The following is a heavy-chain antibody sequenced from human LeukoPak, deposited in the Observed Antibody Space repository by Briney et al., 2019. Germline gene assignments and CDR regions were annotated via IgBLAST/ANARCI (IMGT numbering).Heavy chain of an antibody. V-gene: IGHV3-21*01. Sequence: PGGSLRLSCAASGFTFSSFTMNWVRQAPGKGLEWVSSITTSTSYIYYADSVKGRFTISRDNAKNSLYLQMNSLRAEDTAVYYCARDYSHGSGYLYWGQGTLVTVSS. CDR2: ITTSTSYI. D-gene: IGHD3-3*01. J-gene: IGHJ4*02. CDR1: GFTFSSFT. CDR3: ARDYSHGSGYLY.